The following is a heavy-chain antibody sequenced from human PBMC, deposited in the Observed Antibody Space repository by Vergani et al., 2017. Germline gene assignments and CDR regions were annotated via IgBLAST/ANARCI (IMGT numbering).Heavy chain of an antibody. D-gene: IGHD3-22*01. Sequence: QVQLQESGPGLVKPSETLSLTCTVSGGSISSYYWSWIRQPPGKGLEWIGYIYYSGSTTYNPSLKSRVTISVDPSKNQFSLKLSSVTAADTAVYYCARDQLYYYDSSGYFDAFDIWGQGTMVTVSS. CDR1: GGSISSYY. J-gene: IGHJ3*02. CDR3: ARDQLYYYDSSGYFDAFDI. CDR2: IYYSGST. V-gene: IGHV4-59*01.